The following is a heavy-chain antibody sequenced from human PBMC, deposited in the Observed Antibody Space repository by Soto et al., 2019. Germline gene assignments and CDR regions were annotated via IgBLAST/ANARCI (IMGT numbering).Heavy chain of an antibody. Sequence: PSETLSLTCSFSVVSVLAFHWTWVRQPPGKWLEWVAFLGHGGSTDYNPSLKSRVAMSLDTSKNQVSLQLRSVTAADSAVYYCAVLRPDTNCGSGDCHNCFEPRGQAPQVNVSS. V-gene: IGHV4-59*02. CDR3: AVLRPDTNCGSGDCHNCFEP. J-gene: IGHJ5*02. CDR1: VVSVLAFH. D-gene: IGHD2-21*02. CDR2: LGHGGST.